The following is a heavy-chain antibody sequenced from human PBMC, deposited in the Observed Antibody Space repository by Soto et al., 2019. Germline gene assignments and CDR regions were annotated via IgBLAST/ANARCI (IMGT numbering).Heavy chain of an antibody. CDR3: ARDNYDILTGYGYYYYMDV. CDR1: GFTFSSYS. Sequence: GGSLRLSCAASGFTFSSYSMNWVRQAPGKGLEWVSSISSSSSYIYYADSVKGRFTISRDNAKNSLYLQMNSLRAEDTAVYYCARDNYDILTGYGYYYYMDVWGKGTTVTVSS. V-gene: IGHV3-21*01. J-gene: IGHJ6*03. D-gene: IGHD3-9*01. CDR2: ISSSSSYI.